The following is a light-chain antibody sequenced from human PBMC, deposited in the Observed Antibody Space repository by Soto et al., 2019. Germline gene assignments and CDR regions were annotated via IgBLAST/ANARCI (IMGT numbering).Light chain of an antibody. J-gene: IGLJ1*01. CDR3: CSYTSRNTLDYV. V-gene: IGLV2-14*02. Sequence: QSALTQPASVSGSPGQSITISCTGSVSDVGTFGPVSWYQQHPGQVPKLIIYEGNRRPSGVSGRFSGSKSGNTASLTISGLQAEDEADYYCCSYTSRNTLDYVFGTGTKLTVL. CDR2: EGN. CDR1: VSDVGTFGP.